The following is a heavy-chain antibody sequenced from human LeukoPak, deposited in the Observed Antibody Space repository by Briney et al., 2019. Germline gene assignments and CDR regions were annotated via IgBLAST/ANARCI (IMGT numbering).Heavy chain of an antibody. CDR2: INPSGGST. Sequence: ASVKVFCKASGYTFTSYYMHWVRQAPGQGLEWMGIINPSGGSTSYAQKFQGRVTMTRDTSTSTAYMELSSLRSEDTAVYYCARAVGGGDGYNPFDYWGQGTLVTVSS. J-gene: IGHJ4*02. V-gene: IGHV1-46*01. CDR3: ARAVGGGDGYNPFDY. CDR1: GYTFTSYY. D-gene: IGHD5-24*01.